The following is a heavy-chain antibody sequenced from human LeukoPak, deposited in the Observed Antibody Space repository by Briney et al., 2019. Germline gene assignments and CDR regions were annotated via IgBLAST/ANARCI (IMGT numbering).Heavy chain of an antibody. CDR2: ITAAGDTT. V-gene: IGHV3-23*01. CDR3: AREGGQLGGHMDV. J-gene: IGHJ6*03. CDR1: GFTFSSNA. D-gene: IGHD6-6*01. Sequence: PGGSLRLSCAASGFTFSSNAMTWVRQAPGKGLECVSAITAAGDTTYYADSVKGRFTISRDNSKNSLYLQMNSLRVDDTGVYYCAREGGQLGGHMDVWGKGTTVTVSS.